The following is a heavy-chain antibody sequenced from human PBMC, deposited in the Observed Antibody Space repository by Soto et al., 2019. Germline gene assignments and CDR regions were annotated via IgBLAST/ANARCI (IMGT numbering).Heavy chain of an antibody. Sequence: EVQLVESGGGLVQPGGSLRLSCAASEFTFSRYWMSWVRQAPGKGLEWVANIKQDGSEKYYVDSVKGRFTISRDNAKNSLYLQMTSLRAEDTAVYYCARDAYSSSPGSWGQGTVVTVSS. CDR1: EFTFSRYW. CDR3: ARDAYSSSPGS. CDR2: IKQDGSEK. J-gene: IGHJ5*02. V-gene: IGHV3-7*01. D-gene: IGHD6-6*01.